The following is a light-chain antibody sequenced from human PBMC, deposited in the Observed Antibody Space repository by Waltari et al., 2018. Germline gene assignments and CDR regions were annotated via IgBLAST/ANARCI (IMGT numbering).Light chain of an antibody. J-gene: IGLJ1*01. CDR2: EVN. CDR3: CSFTSSSTYV. CDR1: ISDIGLFKV. Sequence: QSALTQPASVSASPGQSITVSCSGSISDIGLFKVVSWFQQYPGKPPRLIIYEVNKRPPGISDRFSATKSGNGASLTISGLQTDDEADYYCCSFTSSSTYVFGSGTTVTVL. V-gene: IGLV2-23*02.